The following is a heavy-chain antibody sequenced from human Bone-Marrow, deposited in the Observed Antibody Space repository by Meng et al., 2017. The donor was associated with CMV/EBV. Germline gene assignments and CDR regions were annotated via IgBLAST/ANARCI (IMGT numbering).Heavy chain of an antibody. CDR2: IRYDGSNK. J-gene: IGHJ4*02. D-gene: IGHD3-10*01. V-gene: IGHV3-30*02. Sequence: GESLKISCAASGFTFSSYGMHWVRQAPGKGLEWVAFIRYDGSNKYYADSVKGRFTISRDNSKNTLYLQMNNLRAEDTAVYYCAKDRTTMVRGGGLFDYWGQGTLVTVSS. CDR3: AKDRTTMVRGGGLFDY. CDR1: GFTFSSYG.